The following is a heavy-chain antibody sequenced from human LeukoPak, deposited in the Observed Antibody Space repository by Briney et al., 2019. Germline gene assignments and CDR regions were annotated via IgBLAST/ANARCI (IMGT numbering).Heavy chain of an antibody. D-gene: IGHD3-22*01. Sequence: PSETLSLTCTVSGDSISSYYWSWIRQPPRKGLEWIGYIYYSGSTNYNPSLKSRVTISVDTSKDQFSLKLSSVTAADTAVYYCARVGVGYFDSSDYYRPDAFDIWGQGTMVTVSS. J-gene: IGHJ3*02. CDR2: IYYSGST. CDR1: GDSISSYY. CDR3: ARVGVGYFDSSDYYRPDAFDI. V-gene: IGHV4-59*01.